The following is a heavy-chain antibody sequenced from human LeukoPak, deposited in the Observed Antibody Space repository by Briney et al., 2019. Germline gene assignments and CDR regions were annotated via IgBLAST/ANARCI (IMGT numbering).Heavy chain of an antibody. Sequence: GGSLRLSCAASGFTFSSYAMHLVRQAPGKGLEWVAVISNDGGNKYFADSVKGRFTISRDNSKNTLYLHLNSLRVEDTAVYYCASEYSPWLPPTWGQGTLVTVSS. CDR1: GFTFSSYA. J-gene: IGHJ5*02. CDR2: ISNDGGNK. CDR3: ASEYSPWLPPT. D-gene: IGHD5-18*01. V-gene: IGHV3-30-3*01.